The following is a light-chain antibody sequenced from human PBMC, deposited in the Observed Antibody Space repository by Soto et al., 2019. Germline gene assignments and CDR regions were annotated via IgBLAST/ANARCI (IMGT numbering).Light chain of an antibody. V-gene: IGLV2-14*03. CDR1: SSDIGTYNY. CDR2: DVS. CDR3: SSCTSSSTI. Sequence: QSALTQPASVSGSPGQSITISCAGTSSDIGTYNYVSWYQHHPGRAPQLIIYDVSYRPSGVSNRFSGSKSDNTASLTISGLQVEDEADYYCSSCTSSSTIFGGGTKLTVL. J-gene: IGLJ2*01.